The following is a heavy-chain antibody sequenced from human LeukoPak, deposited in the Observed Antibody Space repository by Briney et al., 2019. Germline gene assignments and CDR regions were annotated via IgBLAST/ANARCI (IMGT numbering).Heavy chain of an antibody. V-gene: IGHV4-31*03. CDR1: GGSISSGGYY. CDR3: ARDGDSSGYIDY. D-gene: IGHD3-22*01. CDR2: IYYSGST. Sequence: SETLSLTCTVSGGSISSGGYYWGWIRQHPGKGLEWIGYIYYSGSTYYNPSLKSRVTISVDTSKNQFTLKLSSVTAADTAVYYCARDGDSSGYIDYWGQGTLVTVSS. J-gene: IGHJ4*02.